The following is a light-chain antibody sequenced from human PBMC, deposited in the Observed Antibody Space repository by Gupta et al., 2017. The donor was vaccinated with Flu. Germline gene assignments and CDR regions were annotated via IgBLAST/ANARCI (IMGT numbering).Light chain of an antibody. CDR2: EVS. Sequence: QSALTQPPSVSGSPGQSVPISCTGTSGDFGAYNRVSWYQQPPGTAPKLMIFEVSNRPSGVPDRFSGSKSGNTASLTISGLQAEDEADYYCSSYTTSSTYVFGTGTKVTVL. J-gene: IGLJ1*01. CDR1: SGDFGAYNR. V-gene: IGLV2-18*02. CDR3: SSYTTSSTYV.